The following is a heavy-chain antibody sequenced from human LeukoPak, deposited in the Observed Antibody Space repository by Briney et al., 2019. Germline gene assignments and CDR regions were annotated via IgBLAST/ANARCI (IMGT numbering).Heavy chain of an antibody. CDR2: INWNGGST. V-gene: IGHV3-20*04. D-gene: IGHD7-27*01. J-gene: IGHJ2*01. Sequence: GGSLRLSCVASGFTFDDYGMIWVRPAPGGGLEWVSGINWNGGSTGYADFVKGRFTISRDDAKNSLFLQMNSLRAEDTAVCYCARGVLGKEYWYFDLWGRGTLVTVSS. CDR3: ARGVLGKEYWYFDL. CDR1: GFTFDDYG.